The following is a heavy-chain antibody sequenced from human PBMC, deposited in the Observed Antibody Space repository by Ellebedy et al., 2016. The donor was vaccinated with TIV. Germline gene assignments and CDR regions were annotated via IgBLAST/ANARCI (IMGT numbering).Heavy chain of an antibody. V-gene: IGHV3-48*04. J-gene: IGHJ3*02. CDR2: IRGGSDSI. CDR1: GFTFSNYA. CDR3: ARGNSAEPGPGRENAFDI. Sequence: PGGSLRLSCAASGFTFSNYAMNWVRQAPGKGLAWVSYIRGGSDSIYYADSLKGRFTISRDNAKNSLYLQMTSRRAEDTAVYYCARGNSAEPGPGRENAFDIWGQGTLVTVSS. D-gene: IGHD2/OR15-2a*01.